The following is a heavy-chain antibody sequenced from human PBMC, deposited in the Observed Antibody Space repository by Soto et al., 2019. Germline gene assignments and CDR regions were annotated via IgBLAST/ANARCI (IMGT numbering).Heavy chain of an antibody. Sequence: PGGSLRLSCAASGFTLSRSAMSWVRQAQGKGLEWVSAISCSSCSTYNAGSLTGRFTNSRDNSKNTLYLQINNDRAEDTAVYYCAEDPRVDCSWSYYQNWGQGTLVTVSS. V-gene: IGHV3-23*01. CDR2: ISCSSCST. D-gene: IGHD3-10*01. J-gene: IGHJ4*02. CDR1: GFTLSRSA. CDR3: AEDPRVDCSWSYYQN.